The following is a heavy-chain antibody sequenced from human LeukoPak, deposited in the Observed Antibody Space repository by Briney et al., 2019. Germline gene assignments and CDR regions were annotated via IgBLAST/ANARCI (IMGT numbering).Heavy chain of an antibody. J-gene: IGHJ4*02. CDR2: ISGSGVTM. D-gene: IGHD6-19*01. Sequence: GGSLRLSCAASGFTFSSYEMNWVRQAPGRGLEWVSYISGSGVTMYYADSVKGRFTISRDDAKNSLYLQMNSLRAEDTAVYYCAREDIRLDYFDRWGQNTLDTVSS. CDR1: GFTFSSYE. V-gene: IGHV3-48*03. CDR3: AREDIRLDYFDR.